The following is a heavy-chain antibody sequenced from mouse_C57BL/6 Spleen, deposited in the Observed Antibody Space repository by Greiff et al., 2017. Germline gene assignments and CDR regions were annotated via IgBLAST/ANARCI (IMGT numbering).Heavy chain of an antibody. V-gene: IGHV1-76*01. CDR2: IYPGSGNT. CDR1: GYTFTDYY. Sequence: QVQLQQSGAELVRPGASVKLSCKASGYTFTDYYINWVKQRPGQGLEWIARIYPGSGNTYYNEKFKGKATLTAEKSSSTAYMQLSSLTSEDSAVYFCARSGSTHSLYAMDYWGQGTSVTVSS. J-gene: IGHJ4*01. CDR3: ARSGSTHSLYAMDY. D-gene: IGHD5-1*01.